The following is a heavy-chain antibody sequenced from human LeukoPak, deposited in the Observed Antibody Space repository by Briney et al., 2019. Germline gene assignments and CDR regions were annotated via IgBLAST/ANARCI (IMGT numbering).Heavy chain of an antibody. D-gene: IGHD1-26*01. J-gene: IGHJ4*02. CDR1: GFTFSTYW. CDR2: PSPDGSSS. Sequence: GGSLRLSCAASGFTFSTYWMHWVRQAPGKGLVWVSRPSPDGSSSVYADSVKGRFTVSRDNAKNTLYLQMNSLRADDTAVYYCTRSPSLGGSYWGFDYWGQGTLVTVSS. CDR3: TRSPSLGGSYWGFDY. V-gene: IGHV3-74*01.